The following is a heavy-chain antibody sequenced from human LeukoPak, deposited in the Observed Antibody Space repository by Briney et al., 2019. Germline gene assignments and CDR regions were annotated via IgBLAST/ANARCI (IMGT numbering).Heavy chain of an antibody. J-gene: IGHJ4*02. Sequence: SGPALVKPKQTLPLTCTFFGFSLSLGGIFVSWFRQPPGKALEWLARIDWDDDKYYSTSLKTRLTISKDTSKNQVVLTMTNMDPVDTATYYCARQWELLDYWGQGTLVTVSS. V-gene: IGHV2-70*11. CDR1: GFSLSLGGIF. CDR2: IDWDDDK. CDR3: ARQWELLDY. D-gene: IGHD1-26*01.